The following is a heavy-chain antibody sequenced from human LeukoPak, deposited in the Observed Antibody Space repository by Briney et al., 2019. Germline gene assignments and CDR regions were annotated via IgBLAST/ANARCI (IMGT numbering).Heavy chain of an antibody. CDR1: GYTFTGYH. J-gene: IGHJ4*02. V-gene: IGHV1-2*06. Sequence: ASVKVSCKASGYTFTGYHMHWVRQAPGQGLEWMGRINPNSGDTNYAQKSQGRVAMTRDTSISTAFMELTRLRSDDTAVYYCARDYCSSTSCLFDYWAREPWSPSPQ. D-gene: IGHD2-2*01. CDR2: INPNSGDT. CDR3: ARDYCSSTSCLFDY.